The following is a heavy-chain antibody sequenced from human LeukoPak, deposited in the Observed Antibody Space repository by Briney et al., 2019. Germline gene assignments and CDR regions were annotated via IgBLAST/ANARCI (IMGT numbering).Heavy chain of an antibody. Sequence: PGGSLRLSCAASGFTFSDYAMHWVRQAPGKGLEWVAVIGYDGSNKYDADSVKGRFTISRDNSKNMMYLQMNSLRAEATAVYYCEIEGFIVRGVMVGTLDPWGQGTMVTVSS. D-gene: IGHD3-10*01. CDR2: IGYDGSNK. V-gene: IGHV3-33*01. J-gene: IGHJ3*01. CDR1: GFTFSDYA. CDR3: EIEGFIVRGVMVGTLDP.